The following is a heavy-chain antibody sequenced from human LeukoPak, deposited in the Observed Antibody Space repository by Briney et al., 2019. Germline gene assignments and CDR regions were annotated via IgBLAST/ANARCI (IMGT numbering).Heavy chain of an antibody. J-gene: IGHJ5*02. V-gene: IGHV4-39*07. D-gene: IGHD6-13*01. CDR3: ARDKAAGLYNWFDP. CDR1: GGSISLSYYY. CDR2: VYYSGTT. Sequence: SETLSLTCSVSGGSISLSYYYWGWIRQPPGKALEWIGSVYYSGTTSYNPSLKSRVTISVDTSKNQFSLKLSSVTAADTAVYYCARDKAAGLYNWFDPWGQGTLVTVSS.